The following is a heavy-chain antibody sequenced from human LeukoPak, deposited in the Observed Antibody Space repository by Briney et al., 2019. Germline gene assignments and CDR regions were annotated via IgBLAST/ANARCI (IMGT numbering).Heavy chain of an antibody. CDR2: ISWNSGSI. Sequence: GGSLRLSCAASGFTFDDYAMHWVRQAPGKGLEWVSGISWNSGSIGYADSVKGRFTISRDNAKNSLYPQMNSLRAEDTALYYCAKGRGGYSYGYYFDCWGQGTLVTVSS. CDR3: AKGRGGYSYGYYFDC. J-gene: IGHJ4*02. D-gene: IGHD5-18*01. V-gene: IGHV3-9*01. CDR1: GFTFDDYA.